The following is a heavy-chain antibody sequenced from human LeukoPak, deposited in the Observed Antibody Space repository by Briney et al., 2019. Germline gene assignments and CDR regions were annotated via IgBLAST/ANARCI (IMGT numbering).Heavy chain of an antibody. D-gene: IGHD3-3*01. Sequence: PSETLSLTCTVSGGSISSGDYYWSWIRQPPGTGLEWIGYIYYSGSTYYNPSLKSRVTISVDTSKNQFSLKLSSVTAADTAVYYCARVHPTQYDFWSGPHNWFDPWGQGTLVTVSS. V-gene: IGHV4-30-4*01. J-gene: IGHJ5*02. CDR1: GGSISSGDYY. CDR2: IYYSGST. CDR3: ARVHPTQYDFWSGPHNWFDP.